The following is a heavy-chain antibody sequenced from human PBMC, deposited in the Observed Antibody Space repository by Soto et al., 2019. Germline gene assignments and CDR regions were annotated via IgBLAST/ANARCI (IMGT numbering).Heavy chain of an antibody. V-gene: IGHV4-38-2*01. Sequence: SETLSLTCAVSGYSIASGYYWAWIRQSPGKGLEWIGSIYHAGSVYYNPSLNSRVAVSLDTSKNHFSLKLTSVTAADTAVYYCARTFDYYGMDVWGQRTTVTVSS. CDR3: ARTFDYYGMDV. CDR2: IYHAGSV. CDR1: GYSIASGYY. J-gene: IGHJ6*02.